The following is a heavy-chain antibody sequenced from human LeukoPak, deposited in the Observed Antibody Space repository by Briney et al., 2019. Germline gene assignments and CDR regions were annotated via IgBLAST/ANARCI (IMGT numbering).Heavy chain of an antibody. D-gene: IGHD1-26*01. Sequence: GASVKVSCKTSGYTFTAQYIHWVRQAPGQGLEWMGWINPNSGGTHYAQSSQGRVTMTRDTSISTAYMEVSRLISDDTAVYFCARDQASGSQTTWAFDIWGQGTMVTVSS. V-gene: IGHV1-2*02. CDR3: ARDQASGSQTTWAFDI. CDR1: GYTFTAQY. CDR2: INPNSGGT. J-gene: IGHJ3*02.